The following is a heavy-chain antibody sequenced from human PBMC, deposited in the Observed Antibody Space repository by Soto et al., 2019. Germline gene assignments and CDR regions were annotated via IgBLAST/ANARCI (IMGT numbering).Heavy chain of an antibody. J-gene: IGHJ5*02. CDR1: GYTFTSYA. CDR2: INAGNGNT. Sequence: ASVKVSCKASGYTFTSYAMHWVRQAPGQRLERMGWINAGNGNTKYSQKFQGRVTITRDTSASTAYMELSSLRSEDTAVYYCAREYRASLWFGELLTQAVLDPWGQGTLVTVSS. D-gene: IGHD3-10*01. V-gene: IGHV1-3*01. CDR3: AREYRASLWFGELLTQAVLDP.